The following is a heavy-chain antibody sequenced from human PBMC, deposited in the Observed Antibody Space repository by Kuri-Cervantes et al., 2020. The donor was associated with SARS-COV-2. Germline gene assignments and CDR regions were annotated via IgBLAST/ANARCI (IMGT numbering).Heavy chain of an antibody. CDR3: ARENGGVVTAMVTYYYYYYMDV. CDR2: IKQDGSEK. J-gene: IGHJ6*03. CDR1: RFMFSCDR. V-gene: IGHV3-7*01. Sequence: GESLKISCAASRFMFSCDRMNWVRQAPGKGLEWVANIKQDGSEKYYVDSVKGRFTISRDNAKNSLYLQMNSLRAEDTAVYYCARENGGVVTAMVTYYYYYYMDVWGKGTTVTVSS. D-gene: IGHD5-18*01.